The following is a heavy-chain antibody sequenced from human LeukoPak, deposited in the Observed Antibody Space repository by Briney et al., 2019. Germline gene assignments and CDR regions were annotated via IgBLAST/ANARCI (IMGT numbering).Heavy chain of an antibody. J-gene: IGHJ6*03. V-gene: IGHV3-21*01. CDR1: GFTFSSYS. D-gene: IGHD3-10*01. CDR2: ICIISSYI. CDR3: ARDFGSGSSYYIDV. Sequence: GGSLRLSCAASGFTFSSYSMNWVRQAPGKGREWVSSICIISSYIYYADSVKGRFTISRDNAKKSLYLKMNRMSAEEPAVYYCARDFGSGSSYYIDVWGKGTTVTVSS.